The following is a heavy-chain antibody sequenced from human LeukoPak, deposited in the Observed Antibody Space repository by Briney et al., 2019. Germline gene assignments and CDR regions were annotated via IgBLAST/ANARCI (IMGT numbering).Heavy chain of an antibody. CDR3: ARQESHYSDSGNSRAPSAS. Sequence: GESLKISCKGSGYSFTNHWIGWVRQMPGKGLEWMGIIYPGDSDTRYSPSFQGQVTISADKSISTAYLQWSSLKASDTAMYYCARQESHYSDSGNSRAPSASWGQGTLVTVSS. J-gene: IGHJ5*02. CDR2: IYPGDSDT. CDR1: GYSFTNHW. V-gene: IGHV5-51*01. D-gene: IGHD3-10*01.